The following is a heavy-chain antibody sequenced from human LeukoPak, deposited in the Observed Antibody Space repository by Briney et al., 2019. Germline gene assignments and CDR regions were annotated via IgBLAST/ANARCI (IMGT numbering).Heavy chain of an antibody. J-gene: IGHJ4*02. CDR2: INPNSGGT. Sequence: ASVKVSCKASGYTFTGYYMHWVRQAPGQGLEWMGWINPNSGGTNYAQKFQGRVTMTRDTSISTAYMELSRLRSDDTAVYYCARGKGIPYSSSWYYFDYWGQGTLVTVSS. D-gene: IGHD6-13*01. CDR3: ARGKGIPYSSSWYYFDY. V-gene: IGHV1-2*02. CDR1: GYTFTGYY.